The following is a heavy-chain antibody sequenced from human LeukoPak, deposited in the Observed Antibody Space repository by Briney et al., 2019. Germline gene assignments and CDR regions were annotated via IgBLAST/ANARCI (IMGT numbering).Heavy chain of an antibody. CDR1: GFTFSSYA. Sequence: GGSLRLSCAASGFTFSSYAMSWVRQAPGKGLEWVSAISGSGGSTYYADSAKGRFTISRDNSKNTLYLQMNSLRAGDTAVYYCAKGSKYYDSSGHYWGQGTLVTVSS. CDR2: ISGSGGST. CDR3: AKGSKYYDSSGHY. D-gene: IGHD3-22*01. J-gene: IGHJ4*01. V-gene: IGHV3-23*01.